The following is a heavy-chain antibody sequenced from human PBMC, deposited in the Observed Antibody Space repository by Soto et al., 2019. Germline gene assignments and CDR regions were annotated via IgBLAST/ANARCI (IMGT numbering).Heavy chain of an antibody. Sequence: ASVEVSCKASGYTFTSYDINWVRQATGQGLEWMGWMNPNSGNTGYAQKFQGRVTMTRNTSISTAYMELSSLRSEDTAVYYCARVRYSGYDYPDYYYGMDVWGQGTTVTVSS. CDR1: GYTFTSYD. CDR3: ARVRYSGYDYPDYYYGMDV. J-gene: IGHJ6*02. V-gene: IGHV1-8*01. D-gene: IGHD5-12*01. CDR2: MNPNSGNT.